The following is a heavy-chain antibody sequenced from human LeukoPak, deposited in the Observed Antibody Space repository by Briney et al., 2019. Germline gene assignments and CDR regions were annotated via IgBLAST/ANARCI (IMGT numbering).Heavy chain of an antibody. J-gene: IGHJ6*02. CDR3: ARAPWDYYDSSGSTNYYGMDV. D-gene: IGHD3-22*01. CDR2: IYYSGST. Sequence: SETLSLTCTVSGGSISSSSYYWGWIRQPPGKGLEWIGSIYYSGSTYYNPSLKSRVTISVDTSKNQFSLKLSSVTAADTAVYYCARAPWDYYDSSGSTNYYGMDVWGQGTTVTVSS. V-gene: IGHV4-39*07. CDR1: GGSISSSSYY.